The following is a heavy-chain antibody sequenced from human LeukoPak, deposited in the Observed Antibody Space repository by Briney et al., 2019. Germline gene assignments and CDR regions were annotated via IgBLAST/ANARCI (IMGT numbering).Heavy chain of an antibody. V-gene: IGHV1-3*01. D-gene: IGHD2-15*01. CDR2: INAGNGNT. J-gene: IGHJ5*02. Sequence: PWASVKVSCKASGYTFTSYAMHWVRQAPGQRLEWMGWINAGNGNTKYSQKFQGRVTITRDTSASTAYMELSSLRSEDTAVYYCARVARYCSGGSCYPRNWFDPWGQGTLVTVSS. CDR3: ARVARYCSGGSCYPRNWFDP. CDR1: GYTFTSYA.